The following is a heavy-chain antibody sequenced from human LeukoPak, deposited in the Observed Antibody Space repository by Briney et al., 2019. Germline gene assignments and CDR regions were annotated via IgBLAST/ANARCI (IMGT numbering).Heavy chain of an antibody. V-gene: IGHV3-48*03. CDR2: ISSSGSTI. Sequence: GGSLRLSCAASGFTFSSYEMNWVRQAPGKGLEWISYISSSGSTIYYADSVKGRFTISRDNAKNSLYLQMNSLRAEDTAVYYCAELGITVIGGVWGKGTTVTISS. CDR3: AELGITVIGGV. D-gene: IGHD3-10*02. J-gene: IGHJ6*04. CDR1: GFTFSSYE.